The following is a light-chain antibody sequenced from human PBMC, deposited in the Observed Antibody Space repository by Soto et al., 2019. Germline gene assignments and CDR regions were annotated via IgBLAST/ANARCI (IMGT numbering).Light chain of an antibody. Sequence: DIQMTQSPSSLSASVGDRVTITCRASQSISSYLNWYQQKPGKAPKLLIYAASILQSGVPSRFSGSGSGTDVTLTISSLQPEDFATYYCQQSYSTPQPFGQGTNVEIK. J-gene: IGKJ1*01. CDR2: AAS. CDR3: QQSYSTPQP. V-gene: IGKV1-39*01. CDR1: QSISSY.